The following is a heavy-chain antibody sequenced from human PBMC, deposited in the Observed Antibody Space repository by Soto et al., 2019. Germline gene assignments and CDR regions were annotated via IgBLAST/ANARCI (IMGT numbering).Heavy chain of an antibody. J-gene: IGHJ4*02. Sequence: QVQLVESGGGVVQPGRSLRLSCAASGFTFSSYGMHWVRQAPGKGLEWVAVISYDGSNKYYADSVKGRFTISRDNSKNTLYLQMNSLRAEDTALYYCAKTEGGSGAFDYWGQGTLVTVSS. V-gene: IGHV3-30*18. CDR3: AKTEGGSGAFDY. CDR2: ISYDGSNK. D-gene: IGHD1-26*01. CDR1: GFTFSSYG.